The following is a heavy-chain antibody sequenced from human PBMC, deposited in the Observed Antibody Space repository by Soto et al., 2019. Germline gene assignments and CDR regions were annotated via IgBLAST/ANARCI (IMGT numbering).Heavy chain of an antibody. CDR1: GVMFSAYT. CDR3: AKNVNSGSGSQNFDY. CDR2: ISDDSSYI. Sequence: RLSYATSGVMFSAYTMNWVRQSPGKGLEWLSSISDDSSYIDYADSLRGRFTISRDNSKNTLFLQMNSLRAEDTAINYCAKNVNSGSGSQNFDYWGQGTLVTVSS. J-gene: IGHJ4*02. D-gene: IGHD3-10*01. V-gene: IGHV3-21*04.